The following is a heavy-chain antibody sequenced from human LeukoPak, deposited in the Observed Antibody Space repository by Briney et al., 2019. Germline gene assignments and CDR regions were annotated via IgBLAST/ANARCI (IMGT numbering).Heavy chain of an antibody. CDR2: TYYRSKWYN. Sequence: PSQTLSLTCAISGDSVSSNSAACNWIRQSPSRGLEWLGRTYYRSKWYNDYAVSVKSRITINPDTSKNQFSLQLNSVTPEDTAVYSRARVNFVGPTPTFFDYWGQGTLVTVSS. CDR3: ARVNFVGPTPTFFDY. V-gene: IGHV6-1*01. J-gene: IGHJ4*02. CDR1: GDSVSSNSAA. D-gene: IGHD1-1*01.